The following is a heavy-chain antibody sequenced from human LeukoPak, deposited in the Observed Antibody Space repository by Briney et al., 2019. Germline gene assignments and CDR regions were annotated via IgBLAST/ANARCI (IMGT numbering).Heavy chain of an antibody. CDR2: IWGDGSNQ. V-gene: IGHV3-33*01. J-gene: IGHJ3*02. CDR3: ARDGHQADAFDI. CDR1: GFTFRTYG. Sequence: GGSLRLSCATSGFTFRTYGMHWVRQAPGKGLEWVAFIWGDGSNQYYADSVRGRFTISRDNSKNSLYLEMNSLRAEDTAVYYCARDGHQADAFDIWGQGTMVTVSS.